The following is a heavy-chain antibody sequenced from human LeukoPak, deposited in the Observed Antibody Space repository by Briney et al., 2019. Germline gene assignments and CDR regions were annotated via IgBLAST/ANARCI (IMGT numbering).Heavy chain of an antibody. CDR3: ARDQPSAVAGTSFDY. J-gene: IGHJ4*02. CDR2: INPNSGGT. V-gene: IGHV1-2*02. CDR1: GYTFTGYY. D-gene: IGHD6-19*01. Sequence: GASVKVSCKASGYTFTGYYMHWVRQAPGQGLEWMGWINPNSGGTNYAQKFQGRVTMTRDTSISTAYMELSRLRSDDTAVYYCARDQPSAVAGTSFDYWGQGTLVTVSS.